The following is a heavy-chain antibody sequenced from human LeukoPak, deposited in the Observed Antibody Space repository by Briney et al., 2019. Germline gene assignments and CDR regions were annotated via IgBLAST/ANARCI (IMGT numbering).Heavy chain of an antibody. CDR3: AKGPFTVTTSPYEYFQH. J-gene: IGHJ1*01. V-gene: IGHV3-30*07. Sequence: PGGSLRLSCVASGFTFSTYAMHWVRQAPGKGLEWVTIISSDGTNKYHADSVKGRFTISRDNSKNTLYLQMNSLRAEDTAVYYCAKGPFTVTTSPYEYFQHWGQGTLVTVSS. CDR1: GFTFSTYA. D-gene: IGHD4-17*01. CDR2: ISSDGTNK.